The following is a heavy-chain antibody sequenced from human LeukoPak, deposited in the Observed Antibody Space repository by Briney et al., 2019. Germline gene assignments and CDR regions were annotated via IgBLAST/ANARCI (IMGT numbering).Heavy chain of an antibody. CDR2: ISTVSSSL. J-gene: IGHJ4*02. V-gene: IGHV3-48*04. Sequence: GGSLRLSCAASGFTFSDYSFNWVRQAPGKGLEWISYISTVSSSLYYADSVEGRFTISRDNVKNSLYLQMNSLRAEDTAVYYCVYSSSSADYWGQGTLVTVSS. CDR3: VYSSSSADY. CDR1: GFTFSDYS. D-gene: IGHD6-6*01.